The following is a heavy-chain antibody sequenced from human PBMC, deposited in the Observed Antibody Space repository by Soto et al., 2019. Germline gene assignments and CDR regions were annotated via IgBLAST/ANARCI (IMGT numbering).Heavy chain of an antibody. J-gene: IGHJ6*02. Sequence: PSETLSCTCTVYGGSISSYYWSCIRQPPGKGLEWIGYIYYSGSTNYNPSLKRRVTMTRDTSTSTVYMELSSLRSEDTAVYYCARDLIWSGYFRSDLGGMDVWGQGTTVTISS. V-gene: IGHV4-59*01. D-gene: IGHD3-3*01. CDR2: IYYSGST. CDR1: GGSISSYY. CDR3: ARDLIWSGYFRSDLGGMDV.